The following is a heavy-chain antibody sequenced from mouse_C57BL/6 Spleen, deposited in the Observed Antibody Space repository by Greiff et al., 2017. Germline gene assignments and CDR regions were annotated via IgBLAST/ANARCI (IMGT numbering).Heavy chain of an antibody. CDR3: ARRGYDGYYPRYFDV. CDR2: ISYDGSN. CDR1: GYSITSGYY. J-gene: IGHJ1*03. Sequence: DVKLVESGPGLVKPSPSLSLTCSVTGYSITSGYYWNWIRQFPGNKLEWMGYISYDGSNNYNPSLKNRITITRDTAKNPFFLKLNSVTTEDTATYYCARRGYDGYYPRYFDVWGTGTTVTVSS. V-gene: IGHV3-6*01. D-gene: IGHD2-3*01.